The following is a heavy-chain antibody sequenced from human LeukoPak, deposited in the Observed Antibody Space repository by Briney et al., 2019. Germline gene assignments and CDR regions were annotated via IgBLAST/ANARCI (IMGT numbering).Heavy chain of an antibody. J-gene: IGHJ6*03. CDR1: GFTFSSYA. CDR2: ISGSGGST. CDR3: AKGGSSSYYMDV. Sequence: PGGSLRLSCAASGFTFSSYAMSWVREAPGKGLEWVSAISGSGGSTYYADSVKGRFTISRDNSKNTLYLQMNSLRAEDTAVYYCAKGGSSSYYMDVWGKGTTVTVSS. V-gene: IGHV3-23*01. D-gene: IGHD6-13*01.